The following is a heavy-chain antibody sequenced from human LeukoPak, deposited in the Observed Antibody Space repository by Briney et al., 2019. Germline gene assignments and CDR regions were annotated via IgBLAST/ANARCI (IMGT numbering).Heavy chain of an antibody. CDR3: ARDLSYYESTDAFDI. Sequence: TSETQTLTCTVSGASITGYYWSWIRQPAGKGLEWIGRISASGSTNNNPFFTGRVTMSVDTSKNQFSLRLSSVTAADTAVYYCARDLSYYESTDAFDIWGEGTSVSVFS. V-gene: IGHV4-4*07. CDR2: ISASGST. CDR1: GASITGYY. D-gene: IGHD3-22*01. J-gene: IGHJ3*02.